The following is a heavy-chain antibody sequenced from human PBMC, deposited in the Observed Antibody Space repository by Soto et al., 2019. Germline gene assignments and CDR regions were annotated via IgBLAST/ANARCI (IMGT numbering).Heavy chain of an antibody. Sequence: QVQLVESGGGVVQPGRSLRLSCAASGFTFSSYGMHWVRQAPGKGLEWVAVIWYDGSNKYYADSVKGRFTISRDNSKNTLYLQMNSLRAEDTAVYYCAREVGENQKPIDYYNYYGMDVWGQGTTVTVSS. V-gene: IGHV3-33*01. CDR1: GFTFSSYG. J-gene: IGHJ6*02. CDR3: AREVGENQKPIDYYNYYGMDV. CDR2: IWYDGSNK.